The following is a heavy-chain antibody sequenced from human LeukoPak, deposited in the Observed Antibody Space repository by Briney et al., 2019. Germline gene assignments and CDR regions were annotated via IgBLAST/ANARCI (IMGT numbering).Heavy chain of an antibody. J-gene: IGHJ4*02. V-gene: IGHV3-7*01. CDR2: IKEDGSEK. CDR1: GFTFVNYW. Sequence: GGSLRLSCAASGFTFVNYWMSWVRQAPGKGLEWVANIKEDGSEKFYADSVKGRFTITSDNAKNALYLQMRNLRAEDTAVFFCARVGYYDTNGFFFDYWGQGSLVTVSS. CDR3: ARVGYYDTNGFFFDY. D-gene: IGHD3-22*01.